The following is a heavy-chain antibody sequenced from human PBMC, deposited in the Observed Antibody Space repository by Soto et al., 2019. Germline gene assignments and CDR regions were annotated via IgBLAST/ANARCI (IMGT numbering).Heavy chain of an antibody. V-gene: IGHV1-18*01. J-gene: IGHJ4*02. CDR2: ISAYNGNT. D-gene: IGHD3-10*01. CDR1: GYTFTSYG. CDR3: ARPTRSYITMVRGYYFDY. Sequence: ASVKVSCKASGYTFTSYGSSWVRQAPGQGLEWMGWISAYNGNTNYAQKPQGRVTMTTDTSTSTAYMELRSLRSDDTAVYYCARPTRSYITMVRGYYFDYWGQGTLVTVSS.